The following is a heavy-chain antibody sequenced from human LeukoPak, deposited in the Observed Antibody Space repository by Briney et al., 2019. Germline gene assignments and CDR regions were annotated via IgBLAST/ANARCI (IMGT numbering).Heavy chain of an antibody. Sequence: GASVKVSCKASGYSFTSYYMHWVRQAPGQGLEWMGLINPSGSSTTYAQRFQSRVTMTRDISTSTDYMELTSLTSDDTAMYYCARDNSVGETAWWFDPWGQGTLVTVSS. J-gene: IGHJ5*02. CDR3: ARDNSVGETAWWFDP. CDR2: INPSGSST. V-gene: IGHV1-46*01. D-gene: IGHD1-26*01. CDR1: GYSFTSYY.